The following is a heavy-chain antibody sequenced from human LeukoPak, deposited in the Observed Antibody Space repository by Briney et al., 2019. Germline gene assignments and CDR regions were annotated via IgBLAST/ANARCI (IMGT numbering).Heavy chain of an antibody. J-gene: IGHJ4*02. V-gene: IGHV4-59*01. CDR1: GASISSYY. CDR2: LYYSGSTNSGST. CDR3: ARDSGSGTYY. D-gene: IGHD6-19*01. Sequence: PSETLSLTCTVSGASISSYYWSWIRQPPGKGLEWIGYLYYSGSTNSGSTNYNPSLKSRVTMSVDTSKNQFSLKLSSVTAADTAVYYCARDSGSGTYYWGQGTLVTVSS.